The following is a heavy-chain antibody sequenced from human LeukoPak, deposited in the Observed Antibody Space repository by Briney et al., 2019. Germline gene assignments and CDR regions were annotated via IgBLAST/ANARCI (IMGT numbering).Heavy chain of an antibody. CDR1: GFTFSSYG. V-gene: IGHV3-30*19. Sequence: GGSLRLSCAASGFTFSSYGMHWVRQAPGKGLEWVAVISYDGSNKYYADSVKGRFTISRDNSKNTLYLQMNSLRAEDTAVYYCAREHVSSSLLPGYWGQETLVTVSS. CDR3: AREHVSSSLLPGY. D-gene: IGHD6-13*01. CDR2: ISYDGSNK. J-gene: IGHJ4*02.